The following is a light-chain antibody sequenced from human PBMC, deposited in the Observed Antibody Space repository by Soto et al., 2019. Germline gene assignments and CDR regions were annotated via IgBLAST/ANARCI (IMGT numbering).Light chain of an antibody. Sequence: QSALTQPASVSGSPGQSITISCTGTSSDVGAYNYVSWYQQYPGKAPKLMIYGVTNRPSGVSNRFSGSKTGNTASLTISGLQAEDEADYFCASFRSGTILVFGSGTKLTVL. V-gene: IGLV2-14*01. CDR1: SSDVGAYNY. CDR2: GVT. J-gene: IGLJ6*01. CDR3: ASFRSGTILV.